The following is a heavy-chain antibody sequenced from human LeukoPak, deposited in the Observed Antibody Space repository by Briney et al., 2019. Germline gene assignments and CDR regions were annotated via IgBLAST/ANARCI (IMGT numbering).Heavy chain of an antibody. CDR3: ANSHANSGTYHSFFDY. Sequence: PGGSLRLSCAASGFTFNNYGMHWVRQAPGKGLEWVALISYDGSDAYYADSVKGRFTISRDNSKNTLFLQMISLRPDDTAVYYCANSHANSGTYHSFFDYWGQGTLVTVSS. CDR2: ISYDGSDA. D-gene: IGHD1-26*01. V-gene: IGHV3-30*18. J-gene: IGHJ4*02. CDR1: GFTFNNYG.